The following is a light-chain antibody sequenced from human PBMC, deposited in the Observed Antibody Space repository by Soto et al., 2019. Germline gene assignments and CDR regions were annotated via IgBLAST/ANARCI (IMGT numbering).Light chain of an antibody. CDR1: SSNIGSNS. CDR2: SDT. CDR3: ATWDDSLSGWL. V-gene: IGLV1-44*01. Sequence: QSVLTQPPSASETPGRRVTISCSGGSSNIGSNSVNWYQHLPGTAPKLLIYSDTQRPSGVPDRFPGSKTGTSASLAIRGLQSEDEADYYCATWDDSLSGWLFGGGTKVTVL. J-gene: IGLJ3*02.